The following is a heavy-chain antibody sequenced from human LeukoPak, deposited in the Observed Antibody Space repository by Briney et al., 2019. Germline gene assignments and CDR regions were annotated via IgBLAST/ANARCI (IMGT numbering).Heavy chain of an antibody. V-gene: IGHV3-7*01. D-gene: IGHD3-9*01. J-gene: IGHJ4*02. CDR2: IKQDGSEK. CDR1: GFTFSSYW. Sequence: GGSLRLSCAASGFTFSSYWMSRVRQAPGKGLEWVANIKQDGSEKYYVDSVKGRFTISRDNAKNSLYLQMNSLRAEDTAVYYCASLGGYDILTGYYYYFDYWGQGTLVTVSS. CDR3: ASLGGYDILTGYYYYFDY.